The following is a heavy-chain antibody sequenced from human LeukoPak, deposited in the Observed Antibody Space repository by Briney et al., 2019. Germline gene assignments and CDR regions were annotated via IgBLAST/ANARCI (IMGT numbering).Heavy chain of an antibody. CDR3: AKTDHGDYGGVFDY. Sequence: GRSLRLSCAASGFTFDDYAMHWVRQAPGKGLEWVSGISWNSGSIGYADSVKGRFTISRDNAKNSLYLQMNSLRAEDTALYYCAKTDHGDYGGVFDYWGQGTLVTVSS. J-gene: IGHJ4*02. V-gene: IGHV3-9*01. CDR2: ISWNSGSI. CDR1: GFTFDDYA. D-gene: IGHD4-17*01.